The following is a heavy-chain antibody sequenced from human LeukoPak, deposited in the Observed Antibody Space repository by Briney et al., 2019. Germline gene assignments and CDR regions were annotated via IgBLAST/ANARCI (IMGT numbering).Heavy chain of an antibody. D-gene: IGHD3-3*01. V-gene: IGHV4-59*01. CDR2: IHYSGST. CDR3: ASSEYYDFWSGPHAFDI. CDR1: GGSISSYY. J-gene: IGHJ3*02. Sequence: SETLSLTCTVSGGSISSYYWSWIRQPPGKGLEWIGYIHYSGSTNYNPSLKSRVTISVDTSKNQFSLELSSVTAADTAVYYCASSEYYDFWSGPHAFDIWGQGTMVTVSS.